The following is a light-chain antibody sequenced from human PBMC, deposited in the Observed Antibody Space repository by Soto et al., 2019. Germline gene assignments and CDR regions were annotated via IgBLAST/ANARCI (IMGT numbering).Light chain of an antibody. CDR3: QQYDNLPPLLT. Sequence: DIQMTQSPSSLSASVGDRVTITCQASQDISNYLNWYQQKPGKAPKLLIYDASNLETGVPSRFSGSGSGTDFTFTISSLQPEYSATYYCQQYDNLPPLLTFGGGTKVEIK. V-gene: IGKV1-33*01. CDR1: QDISNY. J-gene: IGKJ4*01. CDR2: DAS.